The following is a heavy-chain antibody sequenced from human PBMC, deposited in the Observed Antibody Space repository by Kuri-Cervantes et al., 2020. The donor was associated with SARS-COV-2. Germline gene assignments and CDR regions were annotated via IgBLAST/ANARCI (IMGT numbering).Heavy chain of an antibody. CDR1: GFTFSSYA. CDR3: AFSGGDRYYFDY. J-gene: IGHJ4*02. D-gene: IGHD2-21*02. CDR2: ISYDGSNK. Sequence: GESLKISCAASGFTFSSYAMHWVRQAPGKGLEWVAVISYDGSNKYYADSVKGRFTTSRDNSKNTLYLQMNSLRAEDTAVYYCAFSGGDRYYFDYWGQGTLVTVSS. V-gene: IGHV3-30-3*01.